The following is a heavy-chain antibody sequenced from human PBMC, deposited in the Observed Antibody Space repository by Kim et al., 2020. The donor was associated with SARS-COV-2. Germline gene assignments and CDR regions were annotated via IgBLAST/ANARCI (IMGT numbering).Heavy chain of an antibody. CDR2: INHSGST. Sequence: SETLSLTCAVYGGSFSGYYWSWIRQPPGKGLEWIGEINHSGSTNYNPSLKSRVTISVDTSKNQFSLKLSSVTAADTAVYYCARSMTGTTRDFDYWGQGTL. CDR1: GGSFSGYY. D-gene: IGHD1-20*01. V-gene: IGHV4-34*01. CDR3: ARSMTGTTRDFDY. J-gene: IGHJ4*02.